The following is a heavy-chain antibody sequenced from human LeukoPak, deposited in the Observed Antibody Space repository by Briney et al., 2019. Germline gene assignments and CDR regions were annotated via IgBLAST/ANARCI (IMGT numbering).Heavy chain of an antibody. CDR2: ISGSGGST. CDR1: GFTFSSYG. V-gene: IGHV3-23*01. CDR3: AKETHIVVVTTNDAFDI. D-gene: IGHD2-21*02. Sequence: GGSLRLSYAASGFTFSSYGMSWVRQAPGKGLGWVSAISGSGGSTYYADSVKGRFTISRDNSKNTLYLQMNSLRAEDTAVYYCAKETHIVVVTTNDAFDIWGQGTMVTVSS. J-gene: IGHJ3*02.